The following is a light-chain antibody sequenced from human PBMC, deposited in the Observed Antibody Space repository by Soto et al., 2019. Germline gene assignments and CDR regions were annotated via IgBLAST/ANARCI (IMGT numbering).Light chain of an antibody. V-gene: IGKV3-11*01. J-gene: IGKJ5*01. CDR3: QQRSNWPPIT. CDR2: DAS. Sequence: EIVLTQSPATLSLSPGERATLSCSASQSFSSYLAWYQQTPGQAPRLLIYDASNRATGIPARFTGSGSGTDFPLTISSLEPEDFAVYYCQQRSNWPPITFGQGTRM. CDR1: QSFSSY.